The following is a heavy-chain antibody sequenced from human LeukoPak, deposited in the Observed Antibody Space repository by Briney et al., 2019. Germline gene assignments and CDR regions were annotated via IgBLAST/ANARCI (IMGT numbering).Heavy chain of an antibody. D-gene: IGHD3-16*02. J-gene: IGHJ6*03. CDR1: GFTFPDYG. V-gene: IGHV3-20*04. CDR2: INWNGGTT. CDR3: ASENIITFGGVIIQYYYYMDV. Sequence: GGSLRLSCAASGFTFPDYGMSWVRLAPGEGLEWFSGINWNGGTTDYADSVKGRFTISRDNAKSSLYLQMNSLRAEDTALYYCASENIITFGGVIIQYYYYMDVWGKGTTVTVSS.